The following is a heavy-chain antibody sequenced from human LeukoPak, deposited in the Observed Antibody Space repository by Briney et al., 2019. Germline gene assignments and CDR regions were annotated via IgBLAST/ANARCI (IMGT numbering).Heavy chain of an antibody. V-gene: IGHV3-48*03. CDR1: GFTFSSYE. J-gene: IGHJ4*02. CDR2: ISSSGSTI. Sequence: GGSLRLSCAASGFTFSSYEMNWARQAPGKGLEWVSYISSSGSTIYYADSVKGRFTISRDNSKNTLYLQMNSLRAEDTAVYYCAKGTDYGDYPPEYWGQGTLVTVSS. CDR3: AKGTDYGDYPPEY. D-gene: IGHD4-17*01.